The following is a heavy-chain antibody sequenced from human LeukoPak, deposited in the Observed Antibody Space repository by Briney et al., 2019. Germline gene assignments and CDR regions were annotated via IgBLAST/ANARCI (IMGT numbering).Heavy chain of an antibody. V-gene: IGHV3-74*01. J-gene: IGHJ6*02. CDR2: INSDGSTT. CDR1: GFTFSSYW. CDR3: ARPRLGDGYLYGMDV. Sequence: GGSLRLSCAASGFTFSSYWMHWVRQAPGKGLVWVSRINSDGSTTYYADYVKGRFTISRDNAKSTLYLQLNSLRAEDTAVYYCARPRLGDGYLYGMDVWGQGTTVTVSS. D-gene: IGHD5-24*01.